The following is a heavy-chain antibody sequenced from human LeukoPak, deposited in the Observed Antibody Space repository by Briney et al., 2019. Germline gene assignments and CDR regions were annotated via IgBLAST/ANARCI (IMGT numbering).Heavy chain of an antibody. CDR2: IKQDGSEK. Sequence: PGGSLRLSCAASGFTFSSYWMSWVRQAPGKGLEWVANIKQDGSEKYYVDSVKGRFTISRDNAKNSLYLQMNSLRAEDTAVYYCARDWVETSGSYYVCWGQGTLVTVSS. CDR1: GFTFSSYW. CDR3: ARDWVETSGSYYVC. J-gene: IGHJ4*02. V-gene: IGHV3-7*01. D-gene: IGHD1-26*01.